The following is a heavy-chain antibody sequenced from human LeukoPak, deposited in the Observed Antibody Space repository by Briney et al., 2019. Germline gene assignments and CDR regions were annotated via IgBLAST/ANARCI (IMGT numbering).Heavy chain of an antibody. CDR1: GYTFTSYA. J-gene: IGHJ6*03. CDR2: ISADSGNT. V-gene: IGHV1-18*01. D-gene: IGHD2-15*01. Sequence: GASVKVSCKASGYTFTSYAMNWVRQAPGQGLEWMGWISADSGNTKYAQKFQGRVIMSTDTSTSTAYMEVRSLRSDDTAVYYCARQRGDYYYMDVWGKGTTVTISS. CDR3: ARQRGDYYYMDV.